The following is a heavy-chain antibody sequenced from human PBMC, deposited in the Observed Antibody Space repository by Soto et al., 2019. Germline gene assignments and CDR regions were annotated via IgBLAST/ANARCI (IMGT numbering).Heavy chain of an antibody. CDR2: ISSSSSYI. CDR1: GFTFSSYS. CDR3: ARRVDSGGLFGITFGGVIVHHFDY. Sequence: GGSLRLSCAASGFTFSSYSMNWVRQAPGKGLEWVSSISSSSSYIYYADSVKGRFTISRDNAKNSLYLQMNSLRAEDTAVYYCARRVDSGGLFGITFGGVIVHHFDYWGQGTLVTVSS. D-gene: IGHD3-16*02. J-gene: IGHJ4*02. V-gene: IGHV3-21*01.